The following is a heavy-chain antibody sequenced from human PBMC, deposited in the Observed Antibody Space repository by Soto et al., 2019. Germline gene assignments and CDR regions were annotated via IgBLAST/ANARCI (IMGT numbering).Heavy chain of an antibody. Sequence: GASVKVSCTASGYTFTSYGISWVRQAPGQGLEWMGWISAYNGNTNYAQKLQGRVTMTTDTSTSTAYMELRSLRSDDTAVYYCAREEPFWSGYGDAFDIWGQGTMVTVSS. CDR1: GYTFTSYG. J-gene: IGHJ3*02. CDR3: AREEPFWSGYGDAFDI. D-gene: IGHD3-3*01. CDR2: ISAYNGNT. V-gene: IGHV1-18*01.